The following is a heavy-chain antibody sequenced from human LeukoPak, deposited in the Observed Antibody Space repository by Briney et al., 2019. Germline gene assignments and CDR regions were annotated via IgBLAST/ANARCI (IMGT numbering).Heavy chain of an antibody. J-gene: IGHJ4*02. V-gene: IGHV1-2*02. Sequence: GASVKVSCKASGYTFTGYYMHWVRQAPGQGLEWMGWINPNSGGTNYAQKFQGRVTMTRDTSISTAYMELSRLRSDDTAVYYCARGFHSGSYRSPDYWGQGTLVTVSS. CDR2: INPNSGGT. D-gene: IGHD3-10*01. CDR3: ARGFHSGSYRSPDY. CDR1: GYTFTGYY.